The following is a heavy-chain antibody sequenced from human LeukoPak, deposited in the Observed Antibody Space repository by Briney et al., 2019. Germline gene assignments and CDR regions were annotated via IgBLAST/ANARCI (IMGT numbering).Heavy chain of an antibody. Sequence: GGSLRLSCAASGFTFSSSGMHWVRQAPGKGLEWVAVISYDGSNKYYADSVKGRFTISRDNSKTTLYLQMNSLRAGDTAVYYCAKDSYDRSGYYYYYFAYWGQGTQVTVSS. CDR2: ISYDGSNK. CDR3: AKDSYDRSGYYYYYFAY. D-gene: IGHD3-22*01. J-gene: IGHJ4*02. V-gene: IGHV3-30*18. CDR1: GFTFSSSG.